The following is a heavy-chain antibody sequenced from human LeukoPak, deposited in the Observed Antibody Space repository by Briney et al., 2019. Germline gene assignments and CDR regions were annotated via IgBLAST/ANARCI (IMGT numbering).Heavy chain of an antibody. D-gene: IGHD3-3*01. V-gene: IGHV1-2*06. Sequence: GASVKVSCKASGYTFTGYYMHWVRQAPGQGLEWMGRISPNSGGTNYAQKFQGRVTMTRDTSISTAHMELSRLRSDDTAVYYCARGGYDFVYYYYGMDVWGQGTTVTASS. J-gene: IGHJ6*02. CDR3: ARGGYDFVYYYYGMDV. CDR1: GYTFTGYY. CDR2: ISPNSGGT.